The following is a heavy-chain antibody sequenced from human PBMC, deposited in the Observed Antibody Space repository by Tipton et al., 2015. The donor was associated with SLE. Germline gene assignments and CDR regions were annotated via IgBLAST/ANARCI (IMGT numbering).Heavy chain of an antibody. CDR1: GFTFSSYA. J-gene: IGHJ4*02. CDR3: ARVDKPLTGGGYFDY. Sequence: SLRLSCAASGFTFSSYAMHWVRQAPGKGPEWVAVISYDGSNKYYANSVKGRFTISRDNSKNTLYLQMNSLRAEDTAVYYCARVDKPLTGGGYFDYWGQGTLVTVSS. D-gene: IGHD7-27*01. CDR2: ISYDGSNK. V-gene: IGHV3-30*04.